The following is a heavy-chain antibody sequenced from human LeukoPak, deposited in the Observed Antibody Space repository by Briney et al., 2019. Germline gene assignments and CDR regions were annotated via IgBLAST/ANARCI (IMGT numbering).Heavy chain of an antibody. CDR2: ISGSGGST. CDR1: GFIVSSNY. CDR3: LGLRGDY. V-gene: IGHV3-23*01. D-gene: IGHD3/OR15-3a*01. J-gene: IGHJ4*02. Sequence: GGSLRLSCAASGFIVSSNYMNWVRQPPGKGLQWVSAISGSGGSTYYADSVKGRFTISRDNSKNTLYLQMNSLRAEDTAVYYCLGLRGDYWGQGTLVTVSS.